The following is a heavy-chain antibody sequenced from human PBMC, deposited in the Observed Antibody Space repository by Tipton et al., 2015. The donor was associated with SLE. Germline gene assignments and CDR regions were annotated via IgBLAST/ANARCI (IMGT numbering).Heavy chain of an antibody. CDR1: GFTVSSNY. CDR2: IYSGGST. Sequence: GSLRLSCAASGFTVSSNYMNWVRQAPGKGLEWLSIIYSGGSTYYADSVRGRFTISRDNSKNTLYLQMNSLRVEDTAVYYCARDLKGRVGIVDYWGQGTLVTVSS. V-gene: IGHV3-66*02. J-gene: IGHJ4*02. CDR3: ARDLKGRVGIVDY. D-gene: IGHD2-21*01.